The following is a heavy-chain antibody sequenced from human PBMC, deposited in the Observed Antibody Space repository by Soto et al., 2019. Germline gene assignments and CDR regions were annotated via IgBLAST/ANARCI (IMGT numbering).Heavy chain of an antibody. Sequence: ASVKVSCKASGYSFITSYIHWVRQAPGLGPGWIGWINPNSGGSDGRKFGQKFQGRITRLTDTSISRAYMALTGLKSDDTAVYSCARDCNDTACYGFEVWGQGGTGTVSS. CDR1: GYSFITSY. D-gene: IGHD5-18*01. J-gene: IGHJ6*02. CDR3: ARDCNDTACYGFEV. V-gene: IGHV1-2*02. CDR2: INPNSGGSDGR.